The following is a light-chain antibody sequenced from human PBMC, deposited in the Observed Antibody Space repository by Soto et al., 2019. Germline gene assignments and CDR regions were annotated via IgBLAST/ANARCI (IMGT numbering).Light chain of an antibody. CDR1: QSISSW. V-gene: IGKV1-5*03. CDR3: QHYNTYPCT. CDR2: KAS. J-gene: IGKJ1*01. Sequence: DIQMTQSPSTLSASVGDRVTVTCRASQSISSWLAGYQHKAGKAHKLQIYKASALESGVPSRFSGSGFGTEFTLTSSSLEPEDFATYYCQHYNTYPCTFCQGTKVEIK.